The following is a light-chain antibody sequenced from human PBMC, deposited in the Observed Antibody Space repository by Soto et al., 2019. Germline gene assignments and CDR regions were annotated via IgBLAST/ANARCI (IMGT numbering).Light chain of an antibody. J-gene: IGLJ3*02. CDR2: EGV. CDR1: ASNIGGYNL. Sequence: QSALTQPASVSGSPGQSITITCTGSASNIGGYNLVSWYQHHAGKAPKVIIYEGVKRPSGVSNRFSGFKSGTTASLTISGLQAEDEADYYCSSYTTSSTRVFGGGTKLTVL. V-gene: IGLV2-14*02. CDR3: SSYTTSSTRV.